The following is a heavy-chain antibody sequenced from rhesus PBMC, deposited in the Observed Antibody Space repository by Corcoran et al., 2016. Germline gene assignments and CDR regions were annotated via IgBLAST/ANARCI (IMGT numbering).Heavy chain of an antibody. CDR3: AKGGIAAAGSYFDY. J-gene: IGHJ4*01. CDR1: GYSFTSYW. Sequence: EVQLVQSGAEVKRPGESLKISCKTSGYSFTSYWISWVRQMPGKGLEWMGAIDPSDSDTSYTPSFQGQVTISADKSSSTAYLQWSRLKASDTATYYCAKGGIAAAGSYFDYWGQGVLVTVSS. V-gene: IGHV5-20*01. D-gene: IGHD6-25*01. CDR2: IDPSDSDT.